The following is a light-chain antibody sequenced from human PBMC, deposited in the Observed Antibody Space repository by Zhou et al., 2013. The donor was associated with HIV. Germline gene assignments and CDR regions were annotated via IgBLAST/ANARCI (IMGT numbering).Light chain of an antibody. J-gene: IGKJ1*01. Sequence: EIVLTQSPATLSLSPGERATLSCRASQSVSSYLAWYQQKPGQAPRLLMYGASTRATGFPARFSGSGSGTDFTLTISSLQPEDVATYYCQKYNSDPWTFGQGTKVEIK. CDR3: QKYNSDPWT. CDR2: GAS. V-gene: IGKV3-11*01. CDR1: QSVSSY.